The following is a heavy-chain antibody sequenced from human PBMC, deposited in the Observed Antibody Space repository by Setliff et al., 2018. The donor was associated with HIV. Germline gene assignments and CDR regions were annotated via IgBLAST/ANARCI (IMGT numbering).Heavy chain of an antibody. CDR3: ARDPRIAVARDYYYYYMDV. Sequence: SVKVSCKASGGTFSSYAISWVRQAPGQGLEWMGGIIHIFGTADYAQKFQGRVTITADESTSTAYMELSSLRSEDTAVYYCARDPRIAVARDYYYYYMDVWGKGTTVTVSS. V-gene: IGHV1-69*13. CDR2: IIHIFGTA. D-gene: IGHD6-19*01. CDR1: GGTFSSYA. J-gene: IGHJ6*03.